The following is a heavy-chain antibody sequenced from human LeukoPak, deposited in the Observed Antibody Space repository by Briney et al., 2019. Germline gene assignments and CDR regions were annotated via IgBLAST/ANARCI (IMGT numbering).Heavy chain of an antibody. V-gene: IGHV3-48*03. D-gene: IGHD2-21*01. CDR3: AREFGPSDGCGDCYDY. CDR2: ISSSGSTI. Sequence: GGSLRLSCAASGFTFSSYEMNWVRQAPGKGLEWVSYISSSGSTIYYADSVKGRFTISRDNAKNSLYLQMNSLRAEDTAVYYCAREFGPSDGCGDCYDYWGQGTLVTVSS. J-gene: IGHJ4*02. CDR1: GFTFSSYE.